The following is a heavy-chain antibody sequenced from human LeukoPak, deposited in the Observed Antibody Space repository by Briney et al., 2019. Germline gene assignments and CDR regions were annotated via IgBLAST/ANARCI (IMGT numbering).Heavy chain of an antibody. J-gene: IGHJ4*02. D-gene: IGHD3-3*01. CDR2: INHSGST. Sequence: IPSQTLSLTCAVYGGSFSGYYWSWIRQPPGKGLEWIGEINHSGSTNYNPSLKSRVTISVDTSKNQFSLKLSSVTAADTAVYYCARGRSLRRGVFWSGSVDYWGQGTLVTVSS. CDR3: ARGRSLRRGVFWSGSVDY. CDR1: GGSFSGYY. V-gene: IGHV4-34*01.